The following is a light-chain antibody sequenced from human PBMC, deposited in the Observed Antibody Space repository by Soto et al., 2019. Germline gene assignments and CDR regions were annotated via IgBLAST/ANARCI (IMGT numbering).Light chain of an antibody. V-gene: IGKV3-20*01. CDR3: QQYGSSPGT. Sequence: EIVLTQSPGTLSLTPGERATLSCRASQSVSSSYFAWYQQKPGQAPRLLIYGASSRATDIPDRFSGSGSGTDFTLTMSRLEHEDFAVYYCQQYGSSPGTFGHGTKVEIK. J-gene: IGKJ1*01. CDR1: QSVSSSY. CDR2: GAS.